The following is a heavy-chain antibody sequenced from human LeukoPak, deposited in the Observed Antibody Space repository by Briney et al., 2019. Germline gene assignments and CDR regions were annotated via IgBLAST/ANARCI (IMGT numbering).Heavy chain of an antibody. D-gene: IGHD1-26*01. CDR3: ARGWDSRSYYVI. J-gene: IGHJ4*02. V-gene: IGHV1-18*01. CDR1: GYTFTTYG. CDR2: ISPYNGNT. Sequence: GASVKVSCKTSGYTFTTYGIGWVRQAPGQGLEWMGWISPYNGNTNYAQKLQGRVTLTTGTSTSTAYMELRSLRSDDTAVYYCARGWDSRSYYVIWGQGTLVTVSS.